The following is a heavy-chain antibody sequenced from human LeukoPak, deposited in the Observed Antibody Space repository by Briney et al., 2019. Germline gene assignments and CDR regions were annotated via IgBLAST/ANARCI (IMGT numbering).Heavy chain of an antibody. J-gene: IGHJ4*02. CDR2: MNPNSGNT. D-gene: IGHD6-19*01. CDR1: GYTFTSYD. V-gene: IGHV1-8*03. Sequence: GASVKVSCXASGYTFTSYDINWVRQATGQGLEWMAWMNPNSGNTGYAQKFQGRVTITRNTSISTAYMELSSLRSEDTAVYYCAREGSAVAGIGFDYWGQGTLVTVSS. CDR3: AREGSAVAGIGFDY.